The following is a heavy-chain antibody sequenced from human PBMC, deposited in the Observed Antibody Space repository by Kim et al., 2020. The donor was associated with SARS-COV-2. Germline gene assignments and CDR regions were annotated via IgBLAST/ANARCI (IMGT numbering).Heavy chain of an antibody. CDR1: GGPISSSYY. J-gene: IGHJ4*02. CDR3: ARPYQASFY. Sequence: SETLSLTCSVSGGPISSSYYWVWIRQSPGKCLEWIGSIYYRGRTFYNPSLKGRVTMSIDTSRSQFSLRLNSMTAADTAVYYCARPYQASFYWGRGTPGTV. CDR2: IYYRGRT. V-gene: IGHV4-39*01. D-gene: IGHD2-2*01.